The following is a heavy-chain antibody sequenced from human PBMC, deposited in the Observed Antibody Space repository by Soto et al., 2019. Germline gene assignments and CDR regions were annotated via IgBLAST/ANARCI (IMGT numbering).Heavy chain of an antibody. V-gene: IGHV1-69*01. CDR2: TIPMFATA. J-gene: IGHJ4*02. CDR3: ARGLFGQQWLVGFDT. CDR1: GDSFSNYI. Sequence: QVQLVQSGAEVKKPWSSVKVSCKASGDSFSNYIFSWVRQAPGQWLEWMGGTIPMFATAQYAQKLQGRVTITADESKSTVYMDLTSLRSDDTAVYYCARGLFGQQWLVGFDTWGQGTLVTVSS. D-gene: IGHD6-19*01.